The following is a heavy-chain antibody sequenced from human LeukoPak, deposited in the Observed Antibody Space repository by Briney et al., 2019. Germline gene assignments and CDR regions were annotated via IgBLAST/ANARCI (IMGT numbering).Heavy chain of an antibody. Sequence: SETPSLTCTVSGGSISSYYWSWIRQPPGKGLEWIGYIYYSGSTNYNPSLKSRVTISVDTSKNQFSLKLSSVTAADTAVYYCARNTYYDFWSGYYKYYYYYMDVWGKGTTVTVSS. J-gene: IGHJ6*03. CDR2: IYYSGST. CDR3: ARNTYYDFWSGYYKYYYYYMDV. V-gene: IGHV4-59*01. D-gene: IGHD3-3*01. CDR1: GGSISSYY.